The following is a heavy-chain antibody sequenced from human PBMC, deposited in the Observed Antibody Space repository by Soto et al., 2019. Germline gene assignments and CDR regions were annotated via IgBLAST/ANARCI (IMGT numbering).Heavy chain of an antibody. CDR3: AKDQSSRGSIYDSSGYFDY. Sequence: GGSLRLSCAASGFTFSSYAMIWVRQAPGKGLEWVSAISGSGGSTYYADSVKGRFTISRDNSKNTLYLQMNSLRAEDTAVYYCAKDQSSRGSIYDSSGYFDYWGQGTLVTVSS. CDR2: ISGSGGST. CDR1: GFTFSSYA. D-gene: IGHD3-22*01. V-gene: IGHV3-23*01. J-gene: IGHJ4*02.